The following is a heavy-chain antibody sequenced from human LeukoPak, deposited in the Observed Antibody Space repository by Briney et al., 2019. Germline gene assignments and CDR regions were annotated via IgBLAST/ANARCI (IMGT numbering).Heavy chain of an antibody. V-gene: IGHV3-30*04. J-gene: IGHJ4*02. CDR2: ISYDGSSK. CDR3: ARVMATIDF. CDR1: GFTFSSYA. Sequence: QPGGSLRLSCAASGFTFSSYAMHWVRQAPGKGLEWVAAISYDGSSKKYADSVKGRFTISRDNAKNSLFLQMNSLRAEDTAVYYCARVMATIDFWGQGTLVSVSS. D-gene: IGHD5-12*01.